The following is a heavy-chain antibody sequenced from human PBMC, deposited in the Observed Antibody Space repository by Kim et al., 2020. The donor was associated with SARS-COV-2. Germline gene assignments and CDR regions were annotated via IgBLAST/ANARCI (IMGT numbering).Heavy chain of an antibody. D-gene: IGHD3-22*01. J-gene: IGHJ2*01. CDR1: GDSISSSSYY. CDR3: ARGVTYYYDSSHWYLDL. V-gene: IGHV4-39*01. CDR2: IFYSGNT. Sequence: SETLSLTCTVSGDSISSSSYYWGWIRQPPGKGLEWIGSIFYSGNTYYNPSLKSRVTISVDTSKNQFSLKLNSVTAADTAVYYCARGVTYYYDSSHWYLDL.